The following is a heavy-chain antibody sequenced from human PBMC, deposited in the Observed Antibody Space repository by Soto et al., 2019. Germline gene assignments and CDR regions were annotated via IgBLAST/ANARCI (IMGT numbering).Heavy chain of an antibody. J-gene: IGHJ4*02. V-gene: IGHV1-2*02. CDR2: IDPKSGGT. CDR1: GPTFIAYY. CDR3: ARVSVDVPE. D-gene: IGHD5-12*01. Sequence: QLQLVQSGAEVTKPGASVKVSCKISGPTFIAYYIHWVRQAPGQGLEWMGWIDPKSGGTTSEQKFLGRVTMTRDTSINTGYMELNRLTSDDTAVYYCARVSVDVPEWGQGTLISVSS.